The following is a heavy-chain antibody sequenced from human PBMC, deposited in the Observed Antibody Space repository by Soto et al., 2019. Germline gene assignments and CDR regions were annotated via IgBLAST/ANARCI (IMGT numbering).Heavy chain of an antibody. J-gene: IGHJ4*02. V-gene: IGHV3-30-3*01. CDR1: GFTFSDFP. CDR2: ISYDGNDE. D-gene: IGHD3-10*01. CDR3: ARDMRHDYASGRLDY. Sequence: QVELVESGGGVVQPGASLRLSCVASGFTFSDFPLRWVRRAPGKGLEWVAVISYDGNDESYSDSVKGRFTISRDNSKTTVYLQMNSLRADDMAVYHCARDMRHDYASGRLDYLGQGTLVTVSS.